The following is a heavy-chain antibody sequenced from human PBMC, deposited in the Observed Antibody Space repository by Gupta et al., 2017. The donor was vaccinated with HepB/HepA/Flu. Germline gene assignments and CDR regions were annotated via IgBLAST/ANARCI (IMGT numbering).Heavy chain of an antibody. CDR3: AKDRSQLELHFFDY. D-gene: IGHD1-7*01. CDR2: ISGSGGRT. Sequence: VQLLESGGRLVQPGGSLRLPCAASGFTFSNYAMNWVRQAPGKGLEWVSGISGSGGRTSYADSVKGRFTISRDNSKNTLYLQMNSLRAEDTAVYYCAKDRSQLELHFFDYGGQGTLVTVSS. V-gene: IGHV3-23*01. J-gene: IGHJ4*02. CDR1: GFTFSNYA.